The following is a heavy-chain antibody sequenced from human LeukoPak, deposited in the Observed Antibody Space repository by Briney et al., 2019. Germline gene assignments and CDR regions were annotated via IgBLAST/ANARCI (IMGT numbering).Heavy chain of an antibody. Sequence: ASVKVSCNSSGYILSGYYLHWLRQAPGEGLEWMGWINPNSGDTNSAQRFHGRVTMTWDTSISAVYMVLTGLRSDDTAVYYCAGSWGSWFDPRGQGTLVTVSS. CDR3: AGSWGSWFDP. V-gene: IGHV1-2*02. CDR1: GYILSGYY. D-gene: IGHD3-16*01. CDR2: INPNSGDT. J-gene: IGHJ5*02.